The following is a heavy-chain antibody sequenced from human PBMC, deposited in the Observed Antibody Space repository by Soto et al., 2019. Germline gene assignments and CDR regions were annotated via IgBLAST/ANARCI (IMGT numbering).Heavy chain of an antibody. CDR2: FSYSGRT. Sequence: SDTLSLTCTVCGGSLSSSSYYWGWIRQPPGKGLEWIGSFSYSGRTYYNPSLKSRVTISVDTSKKQFSLKLSSVTAADTSVYFCERHLTPMDIPDYRGQRTLVTVS. J-gene: IGHJ4*02. D-gene: IGHD5-12*01. V-gene: IGHV4-39*01. CDR3: ERHLTPMDIPDY. CDR1: GGSLSSSSYY.